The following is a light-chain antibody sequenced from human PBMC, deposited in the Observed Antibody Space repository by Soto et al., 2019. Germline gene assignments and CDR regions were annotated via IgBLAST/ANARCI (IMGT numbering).Light chain of an antibody. J-gene: IGKJ1*01. CDR1: QSVSYS. Sequence: ELVLTQSPATLSLSPGERATLSCRASQSVSYSLAWYQQKPGQAPRLLIYDASNWATGIPARFSGSGSGTDFTLTISSLEPEDFAVYYCHQRNNWEWTFGQGTKVEIK. CDR2: DAS. V-gene: IGKV3-11*01. CDR3: HQRNNWEWT.